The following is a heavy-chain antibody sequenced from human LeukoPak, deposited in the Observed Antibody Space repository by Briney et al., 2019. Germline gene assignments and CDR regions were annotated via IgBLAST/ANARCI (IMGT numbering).Heavy chain of an antibody. CDR2: IYYSGST. V-gene: IGHV4-39*01. CDR3: ARVYGEHYFDY. J-gene: IGHJ4*02. D-gene: IGHD4-17*01. Sequence: KASETLSLTCTVSGGSISSSSYYWGWIRQPPGKGLEWIGSIYYSGSTYYNPSLKSRVTISVDTSKNQFSLKLSSVTAADTSVYYCARVYGEHYFDYWGQGTLVTVSS. CDR1: GGSISSSSYY.